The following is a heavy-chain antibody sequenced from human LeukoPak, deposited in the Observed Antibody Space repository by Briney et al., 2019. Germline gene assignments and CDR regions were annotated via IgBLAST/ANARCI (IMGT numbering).Heavy chain of an antibody. CDR2: IYYSGST. CDR3: AREGGSSWYGIDY. J-gene: IGHJ4*02. Sequence: SETLSLTCTVSGGSISSYYWSWIRQPPGKGLEWVGYIYYSGSTNYNPSLKSRVTISVDTSKNQFSLKLSSVTAADTAVYYCAREGGSSWYGIDYWGQGTLVTVSS. V-gene: IGHV4-59*01. D-gene: IGHD6-13*01. CDR1: GGSISSYY.